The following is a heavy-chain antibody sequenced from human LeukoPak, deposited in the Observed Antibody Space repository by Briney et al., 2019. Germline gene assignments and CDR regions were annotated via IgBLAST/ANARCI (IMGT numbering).Heavy chain of an antibody. CDR3: AREETYYDFWSGYYRGDGFDY. V-gene: IGHV3-9*01. CDR2: ISWDSGVV. CDR1: GFIFGHYA. J-gene: IGHJ4*02. Sequence: GRSLRLSCAASGFIFGHYAMHWVRQAPGKGLEWVSGISWDSGVVGYADSVKGRFTISRDNSKNTLYLQMNSLRAEDPAVYYCAREETYYDFWSGYYRGDGFDYWGQGTLVTVSS. D-gene: IGHD3-3*01.